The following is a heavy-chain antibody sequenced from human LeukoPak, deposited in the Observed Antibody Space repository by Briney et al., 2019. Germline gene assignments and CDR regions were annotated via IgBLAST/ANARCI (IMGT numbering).Heavy chain of an antibody. CDR2: ISYDGSNK. Sequence: SCKASGYTFTSYGMHWVRQAPGKGLEWVAVISYDGSNKYYADSVKGRFTISRDNSKNTLYLQMNSLRAEDTAVYYCASYCSSTSCYAAHAGDYWGQGTLVTVSS. V-gene: IGHV3-33*05. D-gene: IGHD2-2*01. J-gene: IGHJ4*02. CDR3: ASYCSSTSCYAAHAGDY. CDR1: GYTFTSYG.